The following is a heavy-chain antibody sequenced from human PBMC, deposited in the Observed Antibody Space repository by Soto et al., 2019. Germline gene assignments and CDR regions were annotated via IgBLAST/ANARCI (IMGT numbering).Heavy chain of an antibody. Sequence: SETLSLTCAVYGGSLSGYYCIWIRQPPGKGLEWIGEINHSGSTNHNPSLKSRVTISVDTSKNQFSLKLNSVTAADTAVYYCARDTIVVVAAGGVDYWGQGTLVTVSS. J-gene: IGHJ4*02. D-gene: IGHD2-15*01. V-gene: IGHV4-34*01. CDR3: ARDTIVVVAAGGVDY. CDR1: GGSLSGYY. CDR2: INHSGST.